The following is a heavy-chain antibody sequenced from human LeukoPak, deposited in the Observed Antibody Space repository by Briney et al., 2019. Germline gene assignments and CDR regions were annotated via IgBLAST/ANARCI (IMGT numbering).Heavy chain of an antibody. CDR2: ISGDGGST. Sequence: PGGSLRLSCAASGFTFDDYAMCWVRQAPGKGLEWVSIISGDGGSTHYADSVEGRFTISRDNSKNSLYLQMNSLRPEDTALYYCAKSRGVWGPFDYRGQGTLVTVSS. CDR3: AKSRGVWGPFDY. J-gene: IGHJ4*02. CDR1: GFTFDDYA. D-gene: IGHD3-10*01. V-gene: IGHV3-43*02.